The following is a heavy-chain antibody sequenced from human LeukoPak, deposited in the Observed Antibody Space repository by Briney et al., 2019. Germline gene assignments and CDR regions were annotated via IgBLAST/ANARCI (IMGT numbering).Heavy chain of an antibody. CDR2: INHSGST. J-gene: IGHJ4*02. CDR3: ARAGRYCSSTSCWFDY. V-gene: IGHV4-34*01. CDR1: GGSFSGYY. Sequence: SETLSLTCAVYGGSFSGYYWSWIRQPPGKGLEWMGEINHSGSTNYNPSLKSRVTISVDTSKNQFSLKLSSVTAADTAVYYCARAGRYCSSTSCWFDYWGQGTLVTVSS. D-gene: IGHD2-2*01.